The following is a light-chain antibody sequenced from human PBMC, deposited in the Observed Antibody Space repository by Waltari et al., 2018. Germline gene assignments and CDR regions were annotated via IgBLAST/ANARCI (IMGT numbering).Light chain of an antibody. Sequence: EIVMTQSPDTLSVSPGERATLSCRASQSVSRNLAWYQQKPGQAPRLLIYGASTRATGIPARFSGSGSGTEFTLTITSLQSEDFAVYYCQQCNNWPLFTFGQGTKLEIK. J-gene: IGKJ2*01. CDR3: QQCNNWPLFT. CDR1: QSVSRN. V-gene: IGKV3-15*01. CDR2: GAS.